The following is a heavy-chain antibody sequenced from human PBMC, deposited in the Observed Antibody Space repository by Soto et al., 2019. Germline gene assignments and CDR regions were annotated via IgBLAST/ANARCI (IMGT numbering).Heavy chain of an antibody. CDR2: IYSGGST. J-gene: IGHJ4*02. D-gene: IGHD2-8*01. Sequence: GGSLRLSCAASGFTVSSNYMSWVRQAPGKGLEWVSVIYSGGSTYYADSVKGRFTISRDNSKNTLYLQMNSLRAEDTAVYYCARRGSHCTNGVCYVFWGQGTLVTVSS. CDR3: ARRGSHCTNGVCYVF. CDR1: GFTVSSNY. V-gene: IGHV3-66*04.